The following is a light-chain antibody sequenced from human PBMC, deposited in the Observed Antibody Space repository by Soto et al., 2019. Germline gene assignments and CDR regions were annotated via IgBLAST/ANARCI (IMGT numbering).Light chain of an antibody. CDR3: SSYASSTTVV. CDR2: DVS. J-gene: IGLJ2*01. Sequence: QSVLTQPASVSGSPGQSITISCTGTSSDVGDYNYVSWYQQHPGKAPKLMIYDVSNRPSGVSNRFSGSKSGNTASLTISGLQAEDEADYYCSSYASSTTVVFGGGTQLTVL. V-gene: IGLV2-14*01. CDR1: SSDVGDYNY.